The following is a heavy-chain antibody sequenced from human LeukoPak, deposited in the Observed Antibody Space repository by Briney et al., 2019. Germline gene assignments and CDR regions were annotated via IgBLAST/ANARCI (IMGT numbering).Heavy chain of an antibody. D-gene: IGHD3-10*01. CDR2: INHSGST. Sequence: PSETLSLTCAVYGGSFSGYYWSWIRQPPGKGLEWIGEINHSGSTNYNPSLKSRVTISVDTSKNQFSLKLSSVTAADTAVYYCARLNGDLRGSGVTRGVSPIVWFDPWGQGTLVTVSS. CDR1: GGSFSGYY. J-gene: IGHJ5*02. CDR3: ARLNGDLRGSGVTRGVSPIVWFDP. V-gene: IGHV4-34*01.